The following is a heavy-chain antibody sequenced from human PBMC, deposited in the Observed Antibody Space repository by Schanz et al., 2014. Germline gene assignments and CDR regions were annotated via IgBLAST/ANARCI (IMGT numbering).Heavy chain of an antibody. V-gene: IGHV3-30*04. J-gene: IGHJ6*02. CDR2: ISFDGGKT. D-gene: IGHD3-16*01. CDR1: GFTFRSYG. CDR3: AKALKPYIASRNGLDV. Sequence: QVVLMESGGGVVRPGRSVRLSCVASGFTFRSYGMHWVRQAPGKGLEWVAHISFDGGKTYYADSVKGRFTISRDNSKNTLYLEMNSLRAEDTAVYYCAKALKPYIASRNGLDVWGHGTTVTVSS.